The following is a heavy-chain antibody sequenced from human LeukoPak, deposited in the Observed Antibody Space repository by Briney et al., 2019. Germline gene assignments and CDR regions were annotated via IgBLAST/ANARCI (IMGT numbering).Heavy chain of an antibody. D-gene: IGHD6-19*01. V-gene: IGHV1-18*01. Sequence: ASVKVSCKASGYTFTSYGISWVRQAPGQGLEWMGWISAYNGNTNYAQKFQGRVTITADESTSTAYMELSSLRSEDTAVYYCASPAAGTAQTGFDYWGQGTLVTVSS. CDR1: GYTFTSYG. J-gene: IGHJ4*02. CDR2: ISAYNGNT. CDR3: ASPAAGTAQTGFDY.